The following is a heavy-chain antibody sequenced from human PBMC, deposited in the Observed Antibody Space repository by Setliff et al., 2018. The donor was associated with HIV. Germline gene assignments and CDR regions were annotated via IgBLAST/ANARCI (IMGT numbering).Heavy chain of an antibody. CDR1: GGSFSGYF. V-gene: IGHV4-34*01. D-gene: IGHD2-15*01. CDR3: ARPAFIGSLDAFDI. J-gene: IGHJ3*02. CDR2: INHSGST. Sequence: PSETLSLTCAVYGGSFSGYFWSWIRQPPGKGLEWIGEINHSGSTNYNPSLKSRVTISIDTSKNQFSLKLSSVTAADTAVYYCARPAFIGSLDAFDIWGRGTMVTVSS.